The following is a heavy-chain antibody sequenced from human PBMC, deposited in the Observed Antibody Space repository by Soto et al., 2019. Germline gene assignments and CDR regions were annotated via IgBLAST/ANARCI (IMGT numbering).Heavy chain of an antibody. J-gene: IGHJ4*02. CDR3: ARTPRTYNWDDGGAPGDRFDY. V-gene: IGHV4-61*01. CDR2: VYYSGST. D-gene: IGHD1-20*01. CDR1: GASVSSGSYY. Sequence: SETLSLTCTVSGASVSSGSYYWSWIRQPPGKGLEWIGYVYYSGSTNYNPSLKSRVTISVDTSKNQFSLKLSSVTAADTAVYYCARTPRTYNWDDGGAPGDRFDYWGQGTLVTVSS.